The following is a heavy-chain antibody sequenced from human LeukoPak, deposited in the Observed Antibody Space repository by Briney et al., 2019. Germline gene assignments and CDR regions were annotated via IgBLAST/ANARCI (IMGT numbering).Heavy chain of an antibody. CDR1: GFTFSSYS. D-gene: IGHD3-10*01. J-gene: IGHJ4*02. CDR3: VRVALYYYGSEGFYFFEH. Sequence: GGSLRLSCAASGFTFSSYSMNWVRQAPGKGLEWVSSISSSSSYIYYADSVKGRFTISRDNAKNSLYLLMNTLRVEDTAIYYCVRVALYYYGSEGFYFFEHWGQGTPVTASS. V-gene: IGHV3-21*01. CDR2: ISSSSSYI.